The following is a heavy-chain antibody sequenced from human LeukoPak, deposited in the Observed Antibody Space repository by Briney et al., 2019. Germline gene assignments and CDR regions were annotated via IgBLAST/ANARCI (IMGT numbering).Heavy chain of an antibody. V-gene: IGHV4-39*01. J-gene: IGHJ6*02. Sequence: SETLSLTCTVSGGSISSSSYYWGWIRQPPGKGLEWIGSIYYSGSTYYNPSLKSRVTISVDTSKNQFSLKLSSVTAADTAVYYCARGGLTKKYYYGMDVWGQGTTVTVSS. CDR1: GGSISSSSYY. D-gene: IGHD3-16*01. CDR2: IYYSGST. CDR3: ARGGLTKKYYYGMDV.